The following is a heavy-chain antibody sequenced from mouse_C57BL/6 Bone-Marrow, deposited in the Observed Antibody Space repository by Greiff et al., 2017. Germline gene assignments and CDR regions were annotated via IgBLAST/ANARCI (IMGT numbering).Heavy chain of an antibody. J-gene: IGHJ3*01. CDR1: GFTFSDYY. Sequence: DVKLVESGGGLVQPGGSLKLSCAASGFTFSDYYMYWVRQTPEKRLEWVAYISNGGGSTYYPDTVKGRFTISRDNAKNTLYLQMSRLKSEDTAMYYCARHERRGFAYWGQGTLVTVSA. CDR3: ARHERRGFAY. CDR2: ISNGGGST. V-gene: IGHV5-12*01.